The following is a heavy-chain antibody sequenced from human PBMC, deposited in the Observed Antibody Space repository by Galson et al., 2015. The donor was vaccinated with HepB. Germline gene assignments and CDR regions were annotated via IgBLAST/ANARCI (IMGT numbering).Heavy chain of an antibody. CDR3: ARGTVVVAATARYFDY. Sequence: TLSLTCAVSGGSISSGGYSWSWIRQPPGKGLEWIGYIYHSGSTYYNPSFKSRVTISVDRSKNQFSLKLSSVTAADTAVYYCARGTVVVAATARYFDYWGQGTLVTVSS. CDR1: GGSISSGGYS. D-gene: IGHD2-15*01. CDR2: IYHSGST. V-gene: IGHV4-30-2*01. J-gene: IGHJ4*02.